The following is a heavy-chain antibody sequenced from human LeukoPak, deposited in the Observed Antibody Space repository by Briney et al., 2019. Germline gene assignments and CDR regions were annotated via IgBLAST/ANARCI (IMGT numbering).Heavy chain of an antibody. J-gene: IGHJ4*02. Sequence: ASVKVSCKASGYTFTSYYMHWVRQAPGQGLEWMGIINPSGGSTSYAQKFQGRVTMTRDMSTSTVYMELSSLRSEDTAVYYCARGRLITMVRGVIIPFDYWGQGTLVTVSS. CDR3: ARGRLITMVRGVIIPFDY. CDR1: GYTFTSYY. D-gene: IGHD3-10*01. V-gene: IGHV1-46*01. CDR2: INPSGGST.